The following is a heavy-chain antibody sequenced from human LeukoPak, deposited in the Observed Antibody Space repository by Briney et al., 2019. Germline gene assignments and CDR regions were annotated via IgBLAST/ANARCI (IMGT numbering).Heavy chain of an antibody. V-gene: IGHV4-39*01. CDR2: FYYSGST. D-gene: IGHD3-10*01. J-gene: IGHJ4*02. Sequence: SETLPLTCTVSGGSISSRPYCWGWIRQPPGKGLEWLGNFYYSGSTYYKPSLKSRVTISVDTSKNQISLKLSSVTAADTAVYYCARHRPLRSTMVRGVTHPVIDYWGQGTLVTVSS. CDR1: GGSISSRPYC. CDR3: ARHRPLRSTMVRGVTHPVIDY.